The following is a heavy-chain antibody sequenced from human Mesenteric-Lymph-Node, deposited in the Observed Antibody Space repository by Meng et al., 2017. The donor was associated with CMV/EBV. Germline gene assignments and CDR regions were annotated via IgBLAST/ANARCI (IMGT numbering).Heavy chain of an antibody. V-gene: IGHV4-59*08. CDR2: IYYSGST. CDR1: GDSISRYY. Sequence: SESLSLTCTVSGDSISRYYWNWIRQPPGKGLEWIGYIYYSGSTYYNPSLKSRVTISVDTSKNQFSLKLRSVTAADTAVYYCARLVYDDFSRLDYWGQGTLVTVSS. D-gene: IGHD3-3*01. CDR3: ARLVYDDFSRLDY. J-gene: IGHJ4*02.